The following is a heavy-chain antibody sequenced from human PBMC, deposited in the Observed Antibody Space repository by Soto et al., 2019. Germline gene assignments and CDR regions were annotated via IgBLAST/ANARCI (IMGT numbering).Heavy chain of an antibody. D-gene: IGHD3-22*01. CDR3: VRSMIIVVRLIGLDY. Sequence: GGSLRLSCGASGFTFRICAMQWVRHTPGKGLEWVAVISYDGSNKHYADSVKGRFSISRDNAKNMLYLQMDSLSSEDTAVYYCVRSMIIVVRLIGLDYWGQGTLVTVSS. J-gene: IGHJ4*02. V-gene: IGHV3-30-3*01. CDR1: GFTFRICA. CDR2: ISYDGSNK.